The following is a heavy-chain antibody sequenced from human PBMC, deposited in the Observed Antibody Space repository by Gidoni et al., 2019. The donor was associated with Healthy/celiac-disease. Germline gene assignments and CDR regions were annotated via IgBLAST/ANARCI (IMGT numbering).Heavy chain of an antibody. CDR1: GGSISSGGYY. CDR2: IYYSGST. J-gene: IGHJ5*02. CDR3: ASGVITMVRGVIIPNWFDP. V-gene: IGHV4-31*03. Sequence: QVQLQESGPGLVKPSQTLSLTCTVSGGSISSGGYYWSWIRQHPGKGLEWIGYIYYSGSTYYNPSLKSRVTISVDTSKNQFSLKLSSVTAADTAVYYCASGVITMVRGVIIPNWFDPWGQGTLVTVSS. D-gene: IGHD3-10*01.